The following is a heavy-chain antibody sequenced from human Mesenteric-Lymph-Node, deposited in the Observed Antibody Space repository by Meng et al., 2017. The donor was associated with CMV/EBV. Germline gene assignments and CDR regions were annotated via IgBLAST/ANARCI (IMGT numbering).Heavy chain of an antibody. CDR3: ASALDPTYFAY. D-gene: IGHD3-9*01. CDR1: GYTFTNYG. V-gene: IGHV1-18*01. Sequence: ASVTVSCKTSGYTFTNYGVSWVRQAPGQGLEWMGWINPYNGNTNYAQNLQSRVTMTTDTSTSTAYVELRSLSSDDTAMYFCASALDPTYFAYWGLGTLVTVSS. J-gene: IGHJ4*02. CDR2: INPYNGNT.